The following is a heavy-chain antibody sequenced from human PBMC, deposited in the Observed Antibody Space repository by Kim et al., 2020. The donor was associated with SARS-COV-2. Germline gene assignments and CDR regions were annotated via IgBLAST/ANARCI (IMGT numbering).Heavy chain of an antibody. CDR2: ISGSGDSA. D-gene: IGHD1-26*01. CDR3: SKGVIGGSLYYFDT. CDR1: GFIFSSYA. Sequence: GGSLRLSCAASGFIFSSYAMSWVHQAPGKGLEWVSGISGSGDSAYHADSVKGRFTISRDNSKNTLYVQMNSLRAEETAGYYCSKGVIGGSLYYFDTGGQG. V-gene: IGHV3-23*01. J-gene: IGHJ4*02.